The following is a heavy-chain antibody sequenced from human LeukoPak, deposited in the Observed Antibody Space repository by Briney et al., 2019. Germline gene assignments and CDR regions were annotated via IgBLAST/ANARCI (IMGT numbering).Heavy chain of an antibody. CDR2: ISAYNGNT. Sequence: ASVKVSRKASGYTFTSYGISWVRQAPGQGLEWMGWISAYNGNTNYAQKLQGRVTMTTDTSTSTAYMELRSLRSDDTAVYYCARATQTWIQLWDNFDYWGQGTLVTVSS. CDR3: ARATQTWIQLWDNFDY. V-gene: IGHV1-18*01. CDR1: GYTFTSYG. D-gene: IGHD5-18*01. J-gene: IGHJ4*02.